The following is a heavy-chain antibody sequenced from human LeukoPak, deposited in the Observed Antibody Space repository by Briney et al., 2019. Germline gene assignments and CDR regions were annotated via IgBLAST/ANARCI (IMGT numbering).Heavy chain of an antibody. Sequence: NPSETLYLTCTVSGGSISSYYWSLIRQPAGKRLKWIGRIYTSGSTNYNPSLKSRVTMSVDTSKNQFSLKLSSVTAADTAVYYCALENYYGSGHTFDYWGQGTLVTVSS. V-gene: IGHV4-4*07. CDR3: ALENYYGSGHTFDY. CDR1: GGSISSYY. J-gene: IGHJ4*02. D-gene: IGHD3-10*01. CDR2: IYTSGST.